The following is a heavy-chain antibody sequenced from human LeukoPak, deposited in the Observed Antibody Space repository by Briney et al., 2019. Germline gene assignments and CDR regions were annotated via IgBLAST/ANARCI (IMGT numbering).Heavy chain of an antibody. Sequence: GGSLRLSCAASGFIVSSKYIHWVRQAPGKGLEWVSVMFSTSSTYYADSVKGRFTISRDNSKNTLYLQMNSLRAEDTAVYYCAKAYPLYYYDSSGYYYTTFDYWGQGTLVTVSS. V-gene: IGHV3-53*01. CDR2: MFSTSST. D-gene: IGHD3-22*01. CDR3: AKAYPLYYYDSSGYYYTTFDY. J-gene: IGHJ4*02. CDR1: GFIVSSKY.